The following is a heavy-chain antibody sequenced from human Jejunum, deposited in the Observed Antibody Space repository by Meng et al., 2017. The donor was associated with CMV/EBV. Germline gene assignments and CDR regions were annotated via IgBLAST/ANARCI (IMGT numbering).Heavy chain of an antibody. D-gene: IGHD3-22*01. CDR1: GDSISSNNW. J-gene: IGHJ5*02. CDR2: IYHSGNT. V-gene: IGHV4-4*02. CDR3: ARKFSSGYCLNWFDP. Sequence: SGDSISSNNWWTWVRQTPGKGLEWIGEIYHSGNTNYDPSLKGRVTISVDKSKNQFSLKLSSVTAADTAVYYCARKFSSGYCLNWFDPWGQGTLVTVSS.